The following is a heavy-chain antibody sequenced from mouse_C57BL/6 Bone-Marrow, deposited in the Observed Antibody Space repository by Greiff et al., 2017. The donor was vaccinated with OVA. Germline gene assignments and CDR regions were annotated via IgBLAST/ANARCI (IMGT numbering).Heavy chain of an antibody. CDR2: SYPRRGNT. V-gene: IGHV1-81*01. J-gene: IGHJ2*01. CDR1: GYTFTSYG. Sequence: VQLQQSGAELARPGASVKLSCKASGYTFTSYGISWVKQRPGQGLEWIGESYPRRGNTYYNEKFKGKATLTADKSSSTAYMELRSLSSEDFVGDCYATDRVTNSFDYWGQGTTVTASS. CDR3: ATDRVTNSFDY. D-gene: IGHD2-2*01.